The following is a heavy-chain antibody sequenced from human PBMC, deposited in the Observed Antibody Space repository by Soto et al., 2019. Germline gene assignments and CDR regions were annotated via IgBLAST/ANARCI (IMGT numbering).Heavy chain of an antibody. V-gene: IGHV1-18*01. CDR2: ISAHNGNT. CDR1: GYDFTTYG. J-gene: IGHJ4*02. D-gene: IGHD1-1*01. CDR3: ARVRYGDY. Sequence: QVHLVQSGAEVKNPGASVKVSCKGSGYDFTTYGITWVRQATGQGLEWMAWISAHNGNTNYAPKLQGRVTVTRDTSTSTAYIERRSLRSDDTAVYYCARVRYGDYWGQGALVTVSS.